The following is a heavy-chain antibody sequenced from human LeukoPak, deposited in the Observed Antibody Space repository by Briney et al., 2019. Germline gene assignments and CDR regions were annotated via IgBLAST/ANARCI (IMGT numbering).Heavy chain of an antibody. V-gene: IGHV4-39*01. CDR2: IYYSGST. J-gene: IGHJ4*02. D-gene: IGHD1-26*01. CDR1: GGSISSSSYY. CDR3: ARRMVGATMAWDY. Sequence: PSETLSLTCIVSGGSISSSSYYWGWIRQPPGKGLEWIGSIYYSGSTYYNPSLKSRVTISVDTSKNQFSLKLSSVTAADTAVYYCARRMVGATMAWDYWGQGTLVTVSS.